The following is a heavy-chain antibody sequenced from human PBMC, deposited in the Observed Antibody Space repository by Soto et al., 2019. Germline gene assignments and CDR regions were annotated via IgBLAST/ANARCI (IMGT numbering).Heavy chain of an antibody. CDR1: GFTFSSYA. CDR2: MSGTGGST. V-gene: IGHV3-23*01. D-gene: IGHD6-19*01. J-gene: IGHJ4*02. CDR3: AKAGFSSGWSPSYFDD. Sequence: EVQLLESGGGLVQPGRSLRLSCAASGFTFSSYAMNWVRQAPGKGLEWVSAMSGTGGSTYYADSVKGRFTISRDNTKNTLYLQMHSLRVEDTAVFYCAKAGFSSGWSPSYFDDWGQGTLVTVSS.